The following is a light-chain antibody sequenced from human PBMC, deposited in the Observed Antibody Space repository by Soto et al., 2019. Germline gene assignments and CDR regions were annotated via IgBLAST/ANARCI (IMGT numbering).Light chain of an antibody. CDR3: QQYKNWLTWT. Sequence: EIVMTQSPATLSVSPGERATLSCRASQSVSSSLAWYQHKPGQAPRLLIYGASTRGTGIPARFSGRGSGTEFPLTISSLQSEDLAVYYCQQYKNWLTWTFGQGTKVEI. CDR1: QSVSSS. CDR2: GAS. V-gene: IGKV3-15*01. J-gene: IGKJ1*01.